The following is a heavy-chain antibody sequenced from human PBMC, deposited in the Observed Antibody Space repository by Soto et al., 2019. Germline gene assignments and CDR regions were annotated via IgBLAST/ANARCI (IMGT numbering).Heavy chain of an antibody. V-gene: IGHV5-10-1*01. J-gene: IGHJ6*02. D-gene: IGHD3-22*01. CDR1: GYSFTSYW. Sequence: GESLKISCKGSGYSFTSYWISWVRQMPGKGLEWMGRIDPSDSYTNYSPSFQGHVTISADKSISTAYLQWSSLKASDTAMYYCARSPFLSIDYDSSGYYYYYGMDVWGQGTTVTVSS. CDR3: ARSPFLSIDYDSSGYYYYYGMDV. CDR2: IDPSDSYT.